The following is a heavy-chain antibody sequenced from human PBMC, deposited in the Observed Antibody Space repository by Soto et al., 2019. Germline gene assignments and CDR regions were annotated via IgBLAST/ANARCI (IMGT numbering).Heavy chain of an antibody. J-gene: IGHJ4*02. CDR2: ISYDGSNK. V-gene: IGHV3-30*18. CDR1: GFTFSSYG. CDR3: AKDEYDSSGYYYGY. D-gene: IGHD3-22*01. Sequence: GGSLRLSCAASGFTFSSYGMHWVRQAPGKGLEWVAVISYDGSNKYYADSVKGRFTISRDNSKNTLYLQMNSLRAEDTAVYYCAKDEYDSSGYYYGYWGQGTLVTVSS.